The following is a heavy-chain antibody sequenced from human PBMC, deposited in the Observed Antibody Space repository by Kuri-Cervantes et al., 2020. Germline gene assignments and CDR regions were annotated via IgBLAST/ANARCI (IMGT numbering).Heavy chain of an antibody. J-gene: IGHJ4*02. Sequence: SETLSLTCTVSGGSISSGDYYWSWIRQPPGKGLEWIGEINHSGSTNYNPSLKSRVTISVDTSKNQFSLKLSPVTAADTAVYYCARRSMVRGVDYWGQGTLVTVSS. CDR1: GGSISSGDYY. CDR3: ARRSMVRGVDY. D-gene: IGHD3-10*01. V-gene: IGHV4-30-4*01. CDR2: INHSGST.